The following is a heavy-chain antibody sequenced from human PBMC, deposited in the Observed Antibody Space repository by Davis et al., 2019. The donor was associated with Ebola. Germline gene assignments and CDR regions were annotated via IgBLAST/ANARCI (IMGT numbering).Heavy chain of an antibody. D-gene: IGHD3-3*01. Sequence: GESLKISCAASGFTFSSYAMSWVRQAPGKGLEWVSAISGSGGNTYYADSVKGRFTISRDNSKNTPYLQMNSLRAEDTAVYYCAKDPYIVGCLEWLEGNWFDPWGQGTLVTVSS. CDR2: ISGSGGNT. V-gene: IGHV3-23*01. J-gene: IGHJ5*02. CDR1: GFTFSSYA. CDR3: AKDPYIVGCLEWLEGNWFDP.